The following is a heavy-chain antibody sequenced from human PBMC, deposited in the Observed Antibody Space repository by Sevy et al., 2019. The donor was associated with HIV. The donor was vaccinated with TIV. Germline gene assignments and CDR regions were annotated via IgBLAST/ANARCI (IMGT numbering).Heavy chain of an antibody. CDR2: IYYSGST. D-gene: IGHD3-3*01. Sequence: SETLSLTCNVSGGSISSSSYYWGWIRQPPGKGLEWIGSIYYSGSTYYNPSLKSRVTISVDTSKNQFSLKLSSVTAADTAVYYCARHMISITIFGVILRGPIDYWGQGTLVTVSS. J-gene: IGHJ4*02. CDR3: ARHMISITIFGVILRGPIDY. CDR1: GGSISSSSYY. V-gene: IGHV4-39*01.